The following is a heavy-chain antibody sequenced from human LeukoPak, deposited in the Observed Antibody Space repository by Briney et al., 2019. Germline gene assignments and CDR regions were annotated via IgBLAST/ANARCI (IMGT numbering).Heavy chain of an antibody. CDR2: ISYDGSNK. Sequence: GGSLRLSCAASGFTFSSYGVHWVRQAPGKGLEWVAVISYDGSNKYYADSVKGRFTISRDNSKNTLYLQMNSLRAEDTAVYYCAKGVEKGYWGQGTLVTVSS. CDR1: GFTFSSYG. CDR3: AKGVEKGY. D-gene: IGHD1-1*01. V-gene: IGHV3-30*18. J-gene: IGHJ4*02.